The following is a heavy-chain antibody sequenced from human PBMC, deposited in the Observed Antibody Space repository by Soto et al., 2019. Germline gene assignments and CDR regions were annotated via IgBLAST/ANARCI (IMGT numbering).Heavy chain of an antibody. D-gene: IGHD3-22*01. J-gene: IGHJ4*02. CDR3: ARDYYKYYDSSGYYRSPAY. Sequence: PGGSLRLSCAASGFTFSSYAMHWVRQAPGKGLEWVALISYDGSDKDYADTVKGQFTISRDNSRNTLILQMNSLRAEETAVYYCARDYYKYYDSSGYYRSPAYWGQGT. CDR1: GFTFSSYA. CDR2: ISYDGSDK. V-gene: IGHV3-30-3*01.